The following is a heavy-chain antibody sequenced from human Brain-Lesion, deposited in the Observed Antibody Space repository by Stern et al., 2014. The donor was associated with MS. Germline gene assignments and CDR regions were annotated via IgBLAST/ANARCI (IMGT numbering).Heavy chain of an antibody. V-gene: IGHV3-74*02. Sequence: VQLVEPGGGLVQPGGSLRLSCGAYGFTISNYWMHWVRQAPGEGLVWFSRVNNDGRRTSYADSVKGRFTMSRDNAKNTLYLQMNSLRVDDTAIYYCARGERWFSSWGQGTLFTVSS. CDR3: ARGERWFSS. D-gene: IGHD3-10*01. CDR2: VNNDGRRT. CDR1: GFTISNYW. J-gene: IGHJ5*01.